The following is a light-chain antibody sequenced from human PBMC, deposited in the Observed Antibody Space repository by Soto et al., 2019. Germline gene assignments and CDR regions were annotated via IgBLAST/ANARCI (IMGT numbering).Light chain of an antibody. J-gene: IGLJ3*02. CDR3: ETGESNTRV. Sequence: QPVLTQSSSASASLVSSVKLTCTLSSGHSSYSIAWHQQQPGKAHRYLMKLEGSGSYNKGSGHPDRFSGSSSGADRYPTISSILSEDEADYYCETGESNTRVFGGGTKLTVL. V-gene: IGLV4-60*03. CDR1: SGHSSYS. CDR2: LEGSGSY.